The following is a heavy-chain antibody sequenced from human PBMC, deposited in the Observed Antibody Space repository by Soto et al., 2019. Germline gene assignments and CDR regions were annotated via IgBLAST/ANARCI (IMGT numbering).Heavy chain of an antibody. Sequence: GASVKVSCKTSGYTLTSYALHWVRQAPGQRLEWMGWINAGNGNTKYSKKFQGRVTMTTDTSTSTAYMELRSLRSDDTAVYYCARDVIDIVVVVAAYNWFDPWGQGTLVTVSS. D-gene: IGHD2-15*01. CDR3: ARDVIDIVVVVAAYNWFDP. V-gene: IGHV1-3*01. J-gene: IGHJ5*02. CDR2: INAGNGNT. CDR1: GYTLTSYA.